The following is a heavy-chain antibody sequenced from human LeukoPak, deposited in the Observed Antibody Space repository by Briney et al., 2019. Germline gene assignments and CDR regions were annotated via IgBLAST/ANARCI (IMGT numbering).Heavy chain of an antibody. CDR2: ISSSSSYI. D-gene: IGHD3-22*01. V-gene: IGHV3-21*01. CDR1: GFTFSSYS. J-gene: IGHJ3*01. Sequence: GGSLRLSCAASGFTFSSYSMNWVRQAPGKGLEWVSSISSSSSYIYYADSVKGRFTISRDNAKNSLYLQMHSLRAEDTAVYYCARDGIYMRVVATEHDAIDLWGQGTAVTVSS. CDR3: ARDGIYMRVVATEHDAIDL.